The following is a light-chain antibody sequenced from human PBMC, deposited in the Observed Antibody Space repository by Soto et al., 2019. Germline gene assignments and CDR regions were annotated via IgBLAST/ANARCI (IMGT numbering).Light chain of an antibody. Sequence: EIVMTQSPATLSVSPGEGATLSCRASQSVGRDLAWYQQKPGQAPRLLIYGASTRATGIPARFTGSGSGTEFTLDINSLQSEGFAVYWCQQYNTWPATFGPGTKVDIK. V-gene: IGKV3-15*01. J-gene: IGKJ3*01. CDR2: GAS. CDR1: QSVGRD. CDR3: QQYNTWPAT.